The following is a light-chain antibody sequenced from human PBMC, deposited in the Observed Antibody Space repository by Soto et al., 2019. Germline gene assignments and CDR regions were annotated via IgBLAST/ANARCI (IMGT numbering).Light chain of an antibody. CDR2: DVS. CDR1: SSGVGGYNY. J-gene: IGLJ1*01. Sequence: QSAVTQPRSVSGSPGQSVTISCTGTSSGVGGYNYVSWYQQHPGKAPKLMIYDVSKRPSGVPDRFSGSKSGNTASLTISGLQAQDEADYYCCSYAGSYTFYVFGTGTKLTVL. V-gene: IGLV2-11*01. CDR3: CSYAGSYTFYV.